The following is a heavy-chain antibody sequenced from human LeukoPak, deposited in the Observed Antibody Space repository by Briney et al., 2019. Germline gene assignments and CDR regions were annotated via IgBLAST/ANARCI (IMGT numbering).Heavy chain of an antibody. J-gene: IGHJ6*02. CDR2: IWYDGSNK. CDR3: ARDGQQLAPYAMDV. V-gene: IGHV3-33*01. Sequence: PGRSLRLSCAASGFRFGSHAVHWVRQAPGKGLEWLAQIWYDGSNKYYVDSVKGRFTTSRDNSKNTVYLKMNSLRAEDTAVYFCARDGQQLAPYAMDVWGQGTTVTVSS. CDR1: GFRFGSHA. D-gene: IGHD6-13*01.